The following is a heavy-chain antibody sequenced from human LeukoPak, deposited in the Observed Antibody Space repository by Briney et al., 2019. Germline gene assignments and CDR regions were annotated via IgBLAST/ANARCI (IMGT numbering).Heavy chain of an antibody. V-gene: IGHV3-23*01. CDR3: AKTSRANSAYDSPFDY. CDR1: GFTFSTYA. Sequence: GGSLRLSCAASGFTFSTYAMSWVRQAPGMGLEWVSAVRGSGSDTYYADSVKGRFTISRDNSKNTLYLQMNSLRAEDTAIYYCAKTSRANSAYDSPFDYWGQGTQVTASS. J-gene: IGHJ4*02. D-gene: IGHD5-12*01. CDR2: VRGSGSDT.